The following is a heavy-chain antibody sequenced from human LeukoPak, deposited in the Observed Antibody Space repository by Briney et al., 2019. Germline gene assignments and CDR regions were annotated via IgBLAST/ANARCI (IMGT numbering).Heavy chain of an antibody. CDR1: GGIFSSYA. J-gene: IGHJ2*01. CDR3: ARCGYYDSSGYYWYFDV. V-gene: IGHV1-69*13. Sequence: SVKVSFKPSGGIFSSYAISWVGQAPGQGREWMGGIIPIFGRGNHAQKFKARVTITADESTSTAYLELSSLRSEDTAGYYCARCGYYDSSGYYWYFDVWGRGTLVTVSS. CDR2: IIPIFGRG. D-gene: IGHD3-22*01.